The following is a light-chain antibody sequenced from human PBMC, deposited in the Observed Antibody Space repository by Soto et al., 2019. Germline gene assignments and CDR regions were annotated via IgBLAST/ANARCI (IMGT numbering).Light chain of an antibody. V-gene: IGKV3-20*01. CDR2: GEY. J-gene: IGKJ1*01. CDR1: QTVFSNY. Sequence: EILWTQSIGTLSLSPGERSTPSRMATQTVFSNYIGWYQQKPGQDPRSLIFGEYIRATGIQDRFSGSGSGTDFTLTISGLEPEDFAVYYCQQYGSSHSTFGTGPKVDIK. CDR3: QQYGSSHST.